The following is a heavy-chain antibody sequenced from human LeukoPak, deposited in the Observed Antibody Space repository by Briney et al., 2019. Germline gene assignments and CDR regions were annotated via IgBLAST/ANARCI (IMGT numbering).Heavy chain of an antibody. CDR3: ARVSGSIDY. D-gene: IGHD1-26*01. V-gene: IGHV1-8*01. CDR1: AYTFTSYD. Sequence: ASVTVTFKASAYTFTSYDINWPRQATAQGLEWMGFMNPKSGKTGYAQRFQGRVTMTRDTSISTAYMEVGSMRSEDTAVYYCARVSGSIDYWGQGTLVTVSS. CDR2: MNPKSGKT. J-gene: IGHJ4*02.